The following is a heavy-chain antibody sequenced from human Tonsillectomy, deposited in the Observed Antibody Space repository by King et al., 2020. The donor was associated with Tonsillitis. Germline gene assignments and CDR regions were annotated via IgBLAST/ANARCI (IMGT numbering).Heavy chain of an antibody. J-gene: IGHJ4*02. V-gene: IGHV3-30*18. CDR3: ANRASPPMTGTGFDY. CDR2: ISYDGSNK. D-gene: IGHD3-9*01. Sequence: VQLVESGGGVVQPGRSLRLSCAASGFTFSSSGMHWVRQAPGKGLEWVAIISYDGSNKYYADSVKGRFTISRDNSKNTLYLQMNSLRAEDTAVYYCANRASPPMTGTGFDYWGQGTLVTVSS. CDR1: GFTFSSSG.